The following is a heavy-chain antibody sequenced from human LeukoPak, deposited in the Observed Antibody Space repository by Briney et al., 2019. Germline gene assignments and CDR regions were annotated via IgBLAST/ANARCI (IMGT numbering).Heavy chain of an antibody. J-gene: IGHJ3*02. CDR1: GGSFSGYY. D-gene: IGHD3-22*01. CDR3: ARRMIVVVAGAFDI. V-gene: IGHV4-34*01. Sequence: SETLSLTCAGYGGSFSGYYWSWIRQPPGKGLEWIGEINHSGSTNYNPSLKSRVTISVDTSKNQFSLKLSSVTAADTAVYYCARRMIVVVAGAFDIWGQGTMVTVSS. CDR2: INHSGST.